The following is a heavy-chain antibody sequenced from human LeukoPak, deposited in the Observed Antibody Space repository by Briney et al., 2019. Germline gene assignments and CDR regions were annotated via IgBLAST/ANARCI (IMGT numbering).Heavy chain of an antibody. CDR1: GFTFSGYY. D-gene: IGHD1-26*01. CDR3: ARDRLRGYGGVDY. Sequence: GGSLRLSCAASGFTFSGYYMSWIRQAPGKGLEWASYISSSGSTIYYADSVKGRFTISRDNAKNSLYLQMNSLRAEDTAVYYCARDRLRGYGGVDYWGQGTLVTVSS. V-gene: IGHV3-11*04. J-gene: IGHJ4*02. CDR2: ISSSGSTI.